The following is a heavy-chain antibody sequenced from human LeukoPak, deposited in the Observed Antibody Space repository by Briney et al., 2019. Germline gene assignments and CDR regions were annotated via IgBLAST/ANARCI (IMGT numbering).Heavy chain of an antibody. CDR1: GYTFTSYA. CDR3: ARVHYDSSGYSSYYYYYMDV. J-gene: IGHJ6*03. D-gene: IGHD3-22*01. V-gene: IGHV7-4-1*02. CDR2: INTNTGNP. Sequence: ASVKVSCKASGYTFTSYAMNWVRQAPGQGLEWMGWINTNTGNPTYAQGFTGRFVFSLGTSVSTAYLQISSLKAEDTAVYYCARVHYDSSGYSSYYYYYMDVWGKGTTVTVSS.